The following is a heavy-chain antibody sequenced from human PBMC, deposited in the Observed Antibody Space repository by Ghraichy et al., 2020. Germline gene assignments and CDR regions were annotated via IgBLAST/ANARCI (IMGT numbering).Heavy chain of an antibody. CDR2: ISSSSSYI. CDR3: ARDRYCSGGSCYRELDAFDI. Sequence: GGSLRLSCAASGFTFSSYSMNWVRQAPGKGLEWVSSISSSSSYIYYADSVKGRFTISRDNAKNSLYLQMNSLRAEDTAVYYCARDRYCSGGSCYRELDAFDIWGQGTMVTVSS. J-gene: IGHJ3*02. V-gene: IGHV3-21*01. D-gene: IGHD2-15*01. CDR1: GFTFSSYS.